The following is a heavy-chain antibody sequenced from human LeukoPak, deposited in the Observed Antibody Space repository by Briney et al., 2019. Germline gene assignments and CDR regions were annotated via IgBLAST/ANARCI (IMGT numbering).Heavy chain of an antibody. CDR1: GFTFSSYS. CDR2: ISSSSSYI. V-gene: IGHV3-21*01. J-gene: IGHJ4*02. CDR3: ARDEVACSSTNCYFVY. Sequence: GGSLRLSCAASGFTFSSYSMNWVRQAPGKGLEWVSSISSSSSYIYYADSVKGRFTISRDNAKNSLYLQMNSLRAEDTAVYYCARDEVACSSTNCYFVYWGQGTLVTVSS. D-gene: IGHD2-2*01.